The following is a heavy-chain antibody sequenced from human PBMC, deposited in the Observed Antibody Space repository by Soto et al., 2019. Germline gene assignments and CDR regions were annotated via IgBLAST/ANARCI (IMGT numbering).Heavy chain of an antibody. CDR1: GFTFSTSI. J-gene: IGHJ4*02. CDR2: ITSSSSHM. Sequence: EEQLVESGGGLVKPGWSLRLSCAASGFTFSTSIMNWVRQAPGTGLEWVSSITSSSSHMFYADSVKGRFTISRDNARNSLSLQMNSLRAEDTAIYYCTTALGRVPTITWGQGTLVTVSS. CDR3: TTALGRVPTIT. V-gene: IGHV3-21*06. D-gene: IGHD5-12*01.